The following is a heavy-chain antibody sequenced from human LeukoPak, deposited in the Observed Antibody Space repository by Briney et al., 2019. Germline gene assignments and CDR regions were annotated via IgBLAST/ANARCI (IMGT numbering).Heavy chain of an antibody. D-gene: IGHD3-10*01. CDR3: AKSSSPYGSGSYLGIDY. CDR1: GFTLSSYA. V-gene: IGHV3-23*01. J-gene: IGHJ4*02. Sequence: GGSLRLSCAASGFTLSSYAMSWVRQAPGKGLEWVSAISGSGGSTYYADSVKGRFTISRDNSKNTLYLQMNSLRAEDTAVYYCAKSSSPYGSGSYLGIDYWGQGTLVTVSS. CDR2: ISGSGGST.